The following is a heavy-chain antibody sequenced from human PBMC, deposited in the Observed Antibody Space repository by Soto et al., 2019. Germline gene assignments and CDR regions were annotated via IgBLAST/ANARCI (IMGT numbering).Heavy chain of an antibody. CDR3: AHRSTASLFDY. V-gene: IGHV2-5*02. CDR2: IYWDTNK. J-gene: IGHJ4*02. CDR1: GFSLSTSGVG. Sequence: QITLKESGPTLVKPTQTLTLTCTFSGFSLSTSGVGVGWLRQPPGKAPECLAVIYWDTNKRYSPSLESRLTIIKDTSKNQVVLIMTNMDPVDTATYYCAHRSTASLFDYWGQGTLVTVSS. D-gene: IGHD2-21*02.